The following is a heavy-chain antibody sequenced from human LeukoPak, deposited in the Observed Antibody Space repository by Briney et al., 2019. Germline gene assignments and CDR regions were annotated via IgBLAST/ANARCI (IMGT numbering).Heavy chain of an antibody. V-gene: IGHV4-4*09. D-gene: IGHD6-19*01. Sequence: PSETLSLTCDVSGGSIRDYQWSWIRQPPRKGLEWIGHINTNGKTDYNPSLRSRLTFSVDTSRDQFSLKLSSVTAADTAVYYCRGGPESYSSGPISVDYWGQGTLVTVSS. CDR1: GGSIRDYQ. CDR2: INTNGKT. J-gene: IGHJ4*02. CDR3: RGGPESYSSGPISVDY.